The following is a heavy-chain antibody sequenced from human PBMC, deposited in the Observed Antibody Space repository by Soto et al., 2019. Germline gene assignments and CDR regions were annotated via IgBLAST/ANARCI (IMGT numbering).Heavy chain of an antibody. Sequence: PGGSLRLSCAASGFTFSDYYMSWIRQAPGKGLEWVSHISSSGSTIYYADSVKGRFTISRDSAKNSLYLQMNILRAEDTAVYYCARSDYGPASGHLGHWGQGTLVTVSS. CDR3: ARSDYGPASGHLGH. D-gene: IGHD3-10*01. J-gene: IGHJ4*02. CDR1: GFTFSDYY. V-gene: IGHV3-11*01. CDR2: ISSSGSTI.